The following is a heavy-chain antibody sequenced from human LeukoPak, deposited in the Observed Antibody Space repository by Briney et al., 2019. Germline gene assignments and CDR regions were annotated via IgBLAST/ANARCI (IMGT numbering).Heavy chain of an antibody. D-gene: IGHD3-22*01. V-gene: IGHV4-34*01. Sequence: SETLSLTCAVYGGSFSGYYWSRIRQPPGKGLEWIGEINHSGSTNYNPSLKSRVTISVDTSKNQFSLKLSSVTAADTAVYYCARGMIVATGYYYYYYGMDVWGQGTTVTVSS. J-gene: IGHJ6*02. CDR3: ARGMIVATGYYYYYYGMDV. CDR1: GGSFSGYY. CDR2: INHSGST.